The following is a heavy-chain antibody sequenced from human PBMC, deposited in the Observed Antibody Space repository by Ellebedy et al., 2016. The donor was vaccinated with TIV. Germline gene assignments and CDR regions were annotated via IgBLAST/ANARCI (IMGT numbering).Heavy chain of an antibody. V-gene: IGHV3-33*01. CDR2: IWFDESNK. J-gene: IGHJ6*02. D-gene: IGHD2-21*01. CDR1: GFTLSNYG. CDR3: VRDCQCGVDLYGMDV. Sequence: PGGSLRLSCVASGFTLSNYGMHWVRQAPGKGLEWVAVIWFDESNKYYTDSVKGLFTISRDTSKNTLFLQMNSLRAEDTAVYYCVRDCQCGVDLYGMDVWGQGTTVTVSS.